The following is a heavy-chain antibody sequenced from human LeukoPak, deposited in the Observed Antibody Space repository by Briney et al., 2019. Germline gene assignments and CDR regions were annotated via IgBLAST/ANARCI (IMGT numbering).Heavy chain of an antibody. Sequence: PGGSLRLSCAASGFTFSSYSMNWVRQALGKGLEWVSSISSSSSYIYYADSVKGRFTISRDNAKNSLYLQMNSLRAEDTAVYYCARGPLPYCSSTSCYSYYYYGMDVWGQGTTVTVSS. D-gene: IGHD2-2*01. J-gene: IGHJ6*02. V-gene: IGHV3-21*01. CDR1: GFTFSSYS. CDR3: ARGPLPYCSSTSCYSYYYYGMDV. CDR2: ISSSSSYI.